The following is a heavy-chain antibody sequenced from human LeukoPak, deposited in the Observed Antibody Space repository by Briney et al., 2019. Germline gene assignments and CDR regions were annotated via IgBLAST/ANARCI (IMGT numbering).Heavy chain of an antibody. J-gene: IGHJ6*03. CDR2: INPNSGGT. V-gene: IGHV1-2*02. Sequence: ASVKVSCKASGYTFTGYYMHWVRQAPGQGLEWMGWINPNSGGTNYAQKFQGRVTMTRDTSISTAYMELSRLRSDDTVVYYCASWVGSSPGHYYYYYMDVWGKGTTVTVSS. D-gene: IGHD6-6*01. CDR3: ASWVGSSPGHYYYYYMDV. CDR1: GYTFTGYY.